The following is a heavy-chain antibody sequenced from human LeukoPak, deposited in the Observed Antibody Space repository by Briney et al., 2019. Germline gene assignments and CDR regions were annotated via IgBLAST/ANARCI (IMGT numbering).Heavy chain of an antibody. CDR3: ARGPLPTPNWFDP. CDR1: GGSFSGYY. V-gene: IGHV4-34*01. D-gene: IGHD1-26*01. CDR2: INHSGST. J-gene: IGHJ5*02. Sequence: SETLSLTCAAYGGSFSGYYWSWIRQPPGKGLEWIGEINHSGSTNYNPSLKSRVTISVDTSKNQFSLKLSSVTAADTAVYYCARGPLPTPNWFDPWGQGTLVTVSS.